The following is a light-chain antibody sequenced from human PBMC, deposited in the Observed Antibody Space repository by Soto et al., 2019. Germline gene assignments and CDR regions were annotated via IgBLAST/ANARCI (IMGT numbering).Light chain of an antibody. V-gene: IGKV1-39*01. CDR3: QQHDKVRLIFT. J-gene: IGKJ3*01. CDR1: QSISTY. CDR2: ATS. Sequence: DIPMTQSPSSLSASVGDRVTITCRASQSISTYLIWYQQKPGKAPKLLIYATSSLQSGVPSRFSGSGSGTNFTFTITSLQPEDIATYYCQQHDKVRLIFTFGPGTKLDIK.